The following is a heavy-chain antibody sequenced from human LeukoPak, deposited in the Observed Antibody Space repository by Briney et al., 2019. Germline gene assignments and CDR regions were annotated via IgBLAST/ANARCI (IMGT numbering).Heavy chain of an antibody. CDR3: ILYMDADSFNS. CDR2: ISSDGTDK. V-gene: IGHV3-30-3*01. J-gene: IGHJ4*02. Sequence: PGGSLRLSCEASGFTFSDYALHWVRQPPGQGLEWLALISSDGTDKYYSDSVKGRFTLSRDNSKNTMFLQMSSLRPEDTAVYYCILYMDADSFNSWGQGTLVTVSS. D-gene: IGHD5-18*01. CDR1: GFTFSDYA.